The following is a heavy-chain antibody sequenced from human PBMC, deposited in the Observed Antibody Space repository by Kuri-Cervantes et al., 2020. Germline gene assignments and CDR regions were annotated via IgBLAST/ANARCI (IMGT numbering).Heavy chain of an antibody. CDR3: ARVGGTNWFDP. J-gene: IGHJ5*02. D-gene: IGHD4-23*01. CDR2: MNPNSGNT. V-gene: IGHV1-8*01. CDR1: GYTFTSYD. Sequence: ASVQVSCKASGYTFTSYDINWVRQATGQGLEWMGWMNPNSGNTGYAQKFQGRVTMTRDTSTSTVYMELSSLRSGDTAVYYCARVGGTNWFDPWGQGTLVTVSS.